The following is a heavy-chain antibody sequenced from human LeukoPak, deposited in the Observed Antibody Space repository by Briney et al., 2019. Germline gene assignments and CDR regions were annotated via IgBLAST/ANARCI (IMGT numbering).Heavy chain of an antibody. D-gene: IGHD1-26*01. J-gene: IGHJ5*02. V-gene: IGHV3-74*01. CDR2: INTDGSST. CDR3: ARAGGSNFWFDP. Sequence: GGSLRLSCAASGFTFSSYWMHWVRQAPGKGLVWVSRINTDGSSTNYAQSVKGRFTISRDNAKNTLYLQMNSLRAEDTAVYYCARAGGSNFWFDPWGQGTLVTVSS. CDR1: GFTFSSYW.